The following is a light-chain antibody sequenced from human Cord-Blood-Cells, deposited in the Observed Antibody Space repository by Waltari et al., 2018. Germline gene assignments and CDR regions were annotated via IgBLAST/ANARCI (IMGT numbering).Light chain of an antibody. CDR3: QQSYSTPST. V-gene: IGKV1-39*01. CDR2: AAS. Sequence: DIQMTQSPSSLSASVGDRVTITCQASQSISSYLNWYQQKPGKAPKLLIYAASSLQSGVPSRFSGSGSGTDVTLTISSLQPEDFATYYCQQSYSTPSTFGQGTRLEIK. CDR1: QSISSY. J-gene: IGKJ5*01.